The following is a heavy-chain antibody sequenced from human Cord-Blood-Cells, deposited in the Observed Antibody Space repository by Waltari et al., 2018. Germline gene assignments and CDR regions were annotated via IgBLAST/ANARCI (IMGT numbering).Heavy chain of an antibody. J-gene: IGHJ4*02. CDR1: GGTFSSYA. CDR2: IIPIFGTA. CDR3: ARTDCSSTSCYDYSNYYFDY. V-gene: IGHV1-69*01. D-gene: IGHD2-2*01. Sequence: QVQLVQSGAEVKKPGSSVKVSCKASGGTFSSYAISWVRQAPGQGLEWMGGIIPIFGTANYAQKFQGRVTITADESTSTAYMELSSLRSEDTAVYYCARTDCSSTSCYDYSNYYFDYWGQGTLVTVSS.